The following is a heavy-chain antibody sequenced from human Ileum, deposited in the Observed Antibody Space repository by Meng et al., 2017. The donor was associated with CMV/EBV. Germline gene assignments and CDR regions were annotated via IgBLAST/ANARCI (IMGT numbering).Heavy chain of an antibody. CDR1: GSTFSGYY. CDR3: VRSSGWSRFDY. D-gene: IGHD6-19*01. V-gene: IGHV1-2*02. Sequence: VLLVLSGAEVKKPGASVKVSCTTSGSTFSGYYIHLVRQAPGQGLEWMGWINSKNDGTNYARKFQGRVTMTRETSISTAHMELSGLMSDDTAVYYCVRSSGWSRFDYWGQGTLVTVSS. J-gene: IGHJ4*02. CDR2: INSKNDGT.